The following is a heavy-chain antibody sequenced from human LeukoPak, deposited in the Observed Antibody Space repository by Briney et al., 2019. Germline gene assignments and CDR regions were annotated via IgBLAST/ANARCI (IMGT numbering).Heavy chain of an antibody. D-gene: IGHD3-3*01. Sequence: EASVKVSCKASGYTFTSYAMNWVRQAPGQGLEWMGWINTNTGNPTYAQGFTGRFVFSLDTSVSTAYLQISSLKAEDTAVYYCARGTVGYDFCSGYTNDNFDYWGQGTLVSVSS. CDR2: INTNTGNP. J-gene: IGHJ4*02. CDR3: ARGTVGYDFCSGYTNDNFDY. CDR1: GYTFTSYA. V-gene: IGHV7-4-1*02.